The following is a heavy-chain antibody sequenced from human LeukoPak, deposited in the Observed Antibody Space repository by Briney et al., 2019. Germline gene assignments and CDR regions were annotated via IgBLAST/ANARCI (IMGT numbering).Heavy chain of an antibody. J-gene: IGHJ5*02. V-gene: IGHV4-59*08. CDR3: ARHGATYPFDP. CDR2: MFYGGTT. D-gene: IGHD1-26*01. Sequence: NPSETLSLTCTVSGDSLSRSSWSWIRQSPGGGLEWIGYMFYGGTTNHNPSLKGRVTMSMVTSKDQFSLSLSSVTAADTAVYYCARHGATYPFDPWGQGTLVTVSS. CDR1: GDSLSRSS.